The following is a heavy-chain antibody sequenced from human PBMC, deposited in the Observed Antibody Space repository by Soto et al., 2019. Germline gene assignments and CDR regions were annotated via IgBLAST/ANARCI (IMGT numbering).Heavy chain of an antibody. CDR2: IYYSGST. D-gene: IGHD3-16*02. Sequence: SETLSLTCTVSGGSISSYYWSWIRQPPGKGLEWIGYIYYSGSTNYNPSLKSRVTISVDTSKNQFSLKLSSVTAADTAVYYCARVSNYYDYVWGSYRYTFRFDYWGQGTLVTVSS. V-gene: IGHV4-59*01. CDR1: GGSISSYY. J-gene: IGHJ4*02. CDR3: ARVSNYYDYVWGSYRYTFRFDY.